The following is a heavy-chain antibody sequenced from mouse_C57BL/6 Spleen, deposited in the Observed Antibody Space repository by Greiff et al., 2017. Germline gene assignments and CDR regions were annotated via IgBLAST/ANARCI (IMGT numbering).Heavy chain of an antibody. CDR2: IRNKANGYTT. D-gene: IGHD2-3*01. CDR1: GFTFTDYY. J-gene: IGHJ1*03. Sequence: EVKLVESGGGLVQPGGSLSLSCAASGFTFTDYYMSWVRQPPGKALEWLGFIRNKANGYTTEYSASVKGRFTISRDNSQSILYLQMNALRAEDSATYYCATGDGYHSYWYFDVWGTGTTVTVSS. CDR3: ATGDGYHSYWYFDV. V-gene: IGHV7-3*01.